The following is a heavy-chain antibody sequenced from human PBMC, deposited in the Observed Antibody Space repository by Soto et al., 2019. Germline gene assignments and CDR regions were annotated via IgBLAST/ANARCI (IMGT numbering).Heavy chain of an antibody. Sequence: GESLKISCKGSGYFFSSQWIAWVRLMPGKGLEWMGIIHPGDSDTRYSPSFQGQVTISVDGSINTAYLQSRSLEASDTAVYYCASPGQNRDRPLAFCEQGTTGTAAS. D-gene: IGHD1-1*01. CDR1: GYFFSSQW. V-gene: IGHV5-51*01. J-gene: IGHJ6*01. CDR3: ASPGQNRDRPLAF. CDR2: IHPGDSDT.